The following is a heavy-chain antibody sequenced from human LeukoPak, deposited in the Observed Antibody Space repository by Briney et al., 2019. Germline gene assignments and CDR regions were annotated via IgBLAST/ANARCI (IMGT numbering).Heavy chain of an antibody. V-gene: IGHV3-74*01. J-gene: IGHJ4*02. CDR2: INGDGSRT. Sequence: GGYLRLSCGASGFTFSNHWMHWVRQVPGKGLVWVSRINGDGSRTSYADSVKGRFTISRDNAKNTVYLQMNSLRAEDTALYYCARDRGSTEFDYWGQGTLVTVSS. CDR3: ARDRGSTEFDY. CDR1: GFTFSNHW. D-gene: IGHD2-2*01.